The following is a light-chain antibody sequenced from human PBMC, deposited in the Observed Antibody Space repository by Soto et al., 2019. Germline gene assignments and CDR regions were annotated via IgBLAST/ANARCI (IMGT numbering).Light chain of an antibody. CDR2: AAS. V-gene: IGKV1-39*01. Sequence: DIQMTQSPSTLCASVGRRGTITCRASESISRYLNLYQQKPGKAPNLLIYAASSLQSGVPSRFSGSGSGTDFTLTISSLQPEDFATYYCQQSYSSPITVGQGTRLEIK. CDR1: ESISRY. J-gene: IGKJ5*01. CDR3: QQSYSSPIT.